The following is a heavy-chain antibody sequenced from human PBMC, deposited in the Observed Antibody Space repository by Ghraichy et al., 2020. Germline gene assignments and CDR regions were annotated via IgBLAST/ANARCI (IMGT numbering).Heavy chain of an antibody. J-gene: IGHJ4*02. D-gene: IGHD4-23*01. CDR2: ISSSSSTI. Sequence: GGSLRLSCAASGFTFRSYSMKWGRQAPGKGLEWVSYISSSSSTIYYADSVKGRFTISRDNAKNSLYLQMNSLRDEDTAVYYCARSYGPYGGNWRYYFDYWGQGTLVTVSS. CDR1: GFTFRSYS. CDR3: ARSYGPYGGNWRYYFDY. V-gene: IGHV3-48*02.